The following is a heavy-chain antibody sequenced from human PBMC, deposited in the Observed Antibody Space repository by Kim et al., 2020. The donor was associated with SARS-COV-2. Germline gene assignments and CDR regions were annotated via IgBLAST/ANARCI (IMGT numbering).Heavy chain of an antibody. CDR1: GGSFSGYY. V-gene: IGHV4-34*01. J-gene: IGHJ2*01. CDR3: ARRFGLAAAGTTLYSYWYFDL. CDR2: INHSGST. Sequence: SETLSLTCAVYGGSFSGYYWSWIRQPPGKGLEWIGEINHSGSTNYNPSLKSRVTISVDTSKNQFSLKLSSVTAADTAVYYCARRFGLAAAGTTLYSYWYFDLWGRGTLVTVSS. D-gene: IGHD6-13*01.